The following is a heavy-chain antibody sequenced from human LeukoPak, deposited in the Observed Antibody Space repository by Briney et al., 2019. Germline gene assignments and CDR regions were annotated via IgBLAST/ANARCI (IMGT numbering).Heavy chain of an antibody. D-gene: IGHD2-2*01. CDR1: GYTFTSYY. J-gene: IGHJ4*02. CDR2: INPSGGST. V-gene: IGHV1-46*01. Sequence: ASVKVSCKASGYTFTSYYMHWVRQAPGQGLEWMGIINPSGGSTSYAQKFQGRVTMTRDMSTSTVYMELSSLRPEDTAVYYCARGQMAGPLPYCSSTSCPYYFDYWGQGTLVTVSS. CDR3: ARGQMAGPLPYCSSTSCPYYFDY.